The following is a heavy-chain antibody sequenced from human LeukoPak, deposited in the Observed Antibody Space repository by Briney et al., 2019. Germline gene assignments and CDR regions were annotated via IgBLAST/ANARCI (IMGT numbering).Heavy chain of an antibody. D-gene: IGHD3-10*01. CDR1: GYSFTSYW. CDR3: ARHPYYYGSGSYYKGYYYMDV. J-gene: IGHJ6*03. Sequence: GESLKISCKGSGYSFTSYWIGWVRQMPGKSLEWMGIIYPGDSDTRYSPSFQGQVTISADKSISTAYLQWSSLRASDTAMYYCARHPYYYGSGSYYKGYYYMDVWGKGTTVTVSS. CDR2: IYPGDSDT. V-gene: IGHV5-51*01.